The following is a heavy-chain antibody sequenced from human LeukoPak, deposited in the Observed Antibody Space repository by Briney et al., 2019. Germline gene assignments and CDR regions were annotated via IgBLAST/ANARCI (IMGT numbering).Heavy chain of an antibody. CDR1: XYTXTGXY. Sequence: ASVKVSXKASXYTXTGXYMHXVRXXXXXGLEXMGWINPNSGGTXYAQKFQGRVTMXRDTSISTAYMELSRLRSDDTAVXXCAXGRWELLPGDYWGQGTLVTVSS. J-gene: IGHJ4*02. CDR3: AXGRWELLPGDY. D-gene: IGHD1-26*01. CDR2: INPNSGGT. V-gene: IGHV1-2*02.